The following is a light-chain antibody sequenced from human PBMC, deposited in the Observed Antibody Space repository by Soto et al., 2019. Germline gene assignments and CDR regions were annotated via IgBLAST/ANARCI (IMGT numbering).Light chain of an antibody. CDR3: SSYTTSNTYV. CDR2: DVS. V-gene: IGLV2-18*02. J-gene: IGLJ1*01. CDR1: SSDVGSNNR. Sequence: QSALTQPPSVSGSPGQSVAISCTGTSSDVGSNNRVSWSQQPPGSAPKLIIYDVSNRPSGIPDRFSGSKSANTASLTISGLQAEDEADYYCSSYTTSNTYVVGTGTKLTVL.